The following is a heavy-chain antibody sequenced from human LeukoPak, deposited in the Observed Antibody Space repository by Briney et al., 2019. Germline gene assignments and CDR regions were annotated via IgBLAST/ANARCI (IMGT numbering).Heavy chain of an antibody. Sequence: QPGGSLRLSCAASGFTFSSYAMSWVRQAPGKGLEWVSAISGSGGSTYYADSVKGRFTISRDNSKNTLYLQMNSLRAEDTAIYYCAKDGLPGWSTANAFDIWGQGTMVTVSS. V-gene: IGHV3-23*01. CDR1: GFTFSSYA. CDR2: ISGSGGST. CDR3: AKDGLPGWSTANAFDI. J-gene: IGHJ3*02. D-gene: IGHD5-18*01.